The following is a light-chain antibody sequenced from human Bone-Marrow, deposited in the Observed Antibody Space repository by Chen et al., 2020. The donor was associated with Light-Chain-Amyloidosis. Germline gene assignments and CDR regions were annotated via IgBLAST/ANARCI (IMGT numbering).Light chain of an antibody. Sequence: SYVLTQPSSVSVAPGQTATIACGGNNIGSTSVHWYQQTPGQAPLLVVYDDSDRPSGIPKRLSGSNAVNTATLTISRVEAGDEADYYCQVWDRSSDRPVFGGGTKLTVL. CDR2: DDS. V-gene: IGLV3-21*02. J-gene: IGLJ3*02. CDR3: QVWDRSSDRPV. CDR1: NIGSTS.